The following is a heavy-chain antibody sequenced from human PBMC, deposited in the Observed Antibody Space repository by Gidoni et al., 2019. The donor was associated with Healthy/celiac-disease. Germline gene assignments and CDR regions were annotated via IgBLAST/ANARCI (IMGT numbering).Heavy chain of an antibody. V-gene: IGHV4-61*01. CDR2: IYYRGST. J-gene: IGHJ4*02. Sequence: QVQLQESGPGLVKPSATLSPTCTVSGGSVSSGSYYWSWIRQPPGKGLEWIGYIYYRGSTNYNPSLKSRVTISVDTSKNQFSLKLSSVTAADTAVYYCAREGRSGGVVFWGQGTLVTVSS. D-gene: IGHD3-3*01. CDR3: AREGRSGGVVF. CDR1: GGSVSSGSYY.